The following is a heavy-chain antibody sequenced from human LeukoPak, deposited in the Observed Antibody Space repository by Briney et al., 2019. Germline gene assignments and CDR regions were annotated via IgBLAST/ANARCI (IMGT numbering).Heavy chain of an antibody. CDR3: ARDRGSRYSYMDV. CDR1: GFTFSTYW. Sequence: GSLRLSCAASGFTFSTYWMSWVRQTPGKGLEWVAHIKQDGSEKYFVDSVKGRFTISRDNAKNSLYLQMNSLRVEDTAVYYCARDRGSRYSYMDVWGKGSTVTVSS. V-gene: IGHV3-7*01. J-gene: IGHJ6*03. CDR2: IKQDGSEK. D-gene: IGHD3-10*01.